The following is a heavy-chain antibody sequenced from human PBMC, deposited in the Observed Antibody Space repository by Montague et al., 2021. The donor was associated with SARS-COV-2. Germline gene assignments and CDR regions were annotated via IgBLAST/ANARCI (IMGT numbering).Heavy chain of an antibody. V-gene: IGHV4-39*07. CDR1: GGSIISTGHY. CDR3: VRVGDSATSSAMDS. D-gene: IGHD5-18*01. CDR2: IYYSGST. Sequence: SETLSLTCTVSGGSIISTGHYWAWIRQPPGKGLEWIGSIYYSGSTYYNLSLKSRVTISIDTSKNQFSLKLTSVTAADTAVYYCVRVGDSATSSAMDSWGQGTMVTVSS. J-gene: IGHJ4*02.